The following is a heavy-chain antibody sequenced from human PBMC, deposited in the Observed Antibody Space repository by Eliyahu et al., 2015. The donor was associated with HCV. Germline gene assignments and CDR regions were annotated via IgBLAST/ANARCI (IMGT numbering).Heavy chain of an antibody. CDR3: AKDKGCSAGRCYDGSLFDYYYGMDV. V-gene: IGHV3-9*01. J-gene: IGHJ6*02. Sequence: EVQLVESGGGLVQPGRSLRLSCAASGFTFXXYAMHWVRQXPGKGLGWVSGISWNSGSIGYGDSVKGRFTISRDNAKNSLYLQMNSLRTEDTALYYCAKDKGCSAGRCYDGSLFDYYYGMDVWGQGTTVTVSS. CDR1: GFTFXXYA. CDR2: ISWNSGSI. D-gene: IGHD2-15*01.